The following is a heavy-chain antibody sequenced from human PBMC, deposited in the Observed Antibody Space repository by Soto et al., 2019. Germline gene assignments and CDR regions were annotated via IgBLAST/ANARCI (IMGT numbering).Heavy chain of an antibody. CDR2: MNPNSGNT. CDR1: GYTFTSYD. CDR3: ARALDYDILTGTYYYYYMDV. J-gene: IGHJ6*03. Sequence: ASVKVSCKAFGYTFTSYDINWVRQATGQGLEWMGWMNPNSGNTGYAQKFQGRVTMTRNTSISTAYMELSSLRSEDAAVYYCARALDYDILTGTYYYYYMDVWGKGTTVTVSS. D-gene: IGHD3-9*01. V-gene: IGHV1-8*01.